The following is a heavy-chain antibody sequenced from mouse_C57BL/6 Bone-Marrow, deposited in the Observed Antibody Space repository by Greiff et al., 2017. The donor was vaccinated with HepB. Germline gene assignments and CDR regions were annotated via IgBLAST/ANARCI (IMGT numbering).Heavy chain of an antibody. J-gene: IGHJ3*01. V-gene: IGHV5-9-1*02. Sequence: EVMLVESGEGLVKPAGSLKLSCAASGFTFSSYAMSWVRQTPEKRLEWVAYISSGGDYIYYADTVKGRFTISRDNARNTLYLQMSSLKSEDTAMYYCTRGGYDGLFAYWGQGTLVTVSA. D-gene: IGHD1-2*01. CDR3: TRGGYDGLFAY. CDR2: ISSGGDYI. CDR1: GFTFSSYA.